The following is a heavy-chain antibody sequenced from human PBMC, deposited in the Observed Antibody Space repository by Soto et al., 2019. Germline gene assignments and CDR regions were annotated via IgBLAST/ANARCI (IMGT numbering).Heavy chain of an antibody. CDR2: INHSGST. J-gene: IGHJ4*02. Sequence: PSETLSLTCAVYGGSFSGYYWSWIRQPPGKGLEWIGDINHSGSTYYNPSLKSRVTISVDTSKNQFSLKLSSVTAADTAVYYCARSPGTSFGVVTEYYFDYWGQGTLVTVSS. CDR3: ARSPGTSFGVVTEYYFDY. V-gene: IGHV4-34*01. CDR1: GGSFSGYY. D-gene: IGHD3-3*01.